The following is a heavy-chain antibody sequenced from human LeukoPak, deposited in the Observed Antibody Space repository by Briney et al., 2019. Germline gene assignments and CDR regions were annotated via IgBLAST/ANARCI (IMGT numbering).Heavy chain of an antibody. J-gene: IGHJ4*02. CDR1: SGSISSYY. CDR3: ARRGYNGYDFDY. CDR2: IYYSGST. V-gene: IGHV4-59*08. Sequence: QPSETLSLTCTVSSGSISSYYWSWIQQPPGKGLEWIGYIYYSGSTNYNPSLKSRVTISVDTSKNQFSLKLSSVTAADTAVYYCARRGYNGYDFDYWGQGTLVTVSS. D-gene: IGHD5-12*01.